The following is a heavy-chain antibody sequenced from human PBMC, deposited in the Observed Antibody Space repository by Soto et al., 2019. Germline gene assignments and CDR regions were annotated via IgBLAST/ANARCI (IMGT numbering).Heavy chain of an antibody. Sequence: ASVKVSCKASGGTFSSYAISWVRPAPGQGLEWMGGIIPIFGTANYAQKFQGRVTITADESTSTAYMELSSLRSEDTAVYYCARESRSSVAGGYWGQGTLVTVS. D-gene: IGHD6-19*01. CDR1: GGTFSSYA. CDR3: ARESRSSVAGGY. V-gene: IGHV1-69*13. CDR2: IIPIFGTA. J-gene: IGHJ4*02.